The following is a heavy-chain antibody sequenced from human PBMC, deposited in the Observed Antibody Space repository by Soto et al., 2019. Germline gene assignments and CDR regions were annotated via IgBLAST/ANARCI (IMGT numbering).Heavy chain of an antibody. CDR3: AKSCIARDDRRDYGMDV. CDR2: ISYDGSNK. V-gene: IGHV3-30*18. CDR1: GFTFSSYG. J-gene: IGHJ6*02. Sequence: QVQLVESGGGVVQPGRSLRLSCAASGFTFSSYGMHWVRQATGKGLEWVAVISYDGSNKYYADSVKGRFTISRDNSKNTRYLQMNSLRAEDTAAYYCAKSCIARDDRRDYGMDVWGQGTTVTVSS. D-gene: IGHD6-13*01.